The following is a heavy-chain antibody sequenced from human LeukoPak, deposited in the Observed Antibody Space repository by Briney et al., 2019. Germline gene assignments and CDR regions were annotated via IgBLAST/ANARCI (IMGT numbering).Heavy chain of an antibody. CDR3: AKQLGYCSDGSCYFPY. CDR2: ISYDGSNK. CDR1: GFIFSDYG. V-gene: IGHV3-30*12. D-gene: IGHD2-15*01. Sequence: GGSLRLSCAASGFIFSDYGMHWVRQAPGKGLEWVAVISYDGSNKYYADSVQGRFTISRDNSKSTLCLQMNSLRAEDTAVYYCAKQLGYCSDGSCYFPYWGQGTLVTVSS. J-gene: IGHJ4*02.